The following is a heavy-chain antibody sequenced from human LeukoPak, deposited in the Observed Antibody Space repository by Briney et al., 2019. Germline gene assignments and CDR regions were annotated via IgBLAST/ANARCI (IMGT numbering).Heavy chain of an antibody. Sequence: ASVKLSCKASGGTFSSYAISWVRQAPGQGLEWMGGIIPIFGTANYAQKFQGRVTITADESTSTAYMELSSLRSEDTAVYYCARDHVVVVPAASGPIGMDVWGKGTTVTVSS. CDR3: ARDHVVVVPAASGPIGMDV. J-gene: IGHJ6*04. CDR1: GGTFSSYA. V-gene: IGHV1-69*13. CDR2: IIPIFGTA. D-gene: IGHD2-2*01.